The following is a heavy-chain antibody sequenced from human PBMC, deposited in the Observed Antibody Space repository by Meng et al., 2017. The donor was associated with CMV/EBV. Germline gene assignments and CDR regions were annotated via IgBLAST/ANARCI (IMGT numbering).Heavy chain of an antibody. Sequence: ASVKVSCKASGYTFTSYGISWVRQAPGQGLEWMGWISAYNGNTNYAQKLQGRATMTTDTSTSTAYMELRSLRSDDTAVYYCARRNNYNYYYYGMDVWGQGTTVTVSS. V-gene: IGHV1-18*01. CDR1: GYTFTSYG. CDR2: ISAYNGNT. D-gene: IGHD4-11*01. CDR3: ARRNNYNYYYYGMDV. J-gene: IGHJ6*02.